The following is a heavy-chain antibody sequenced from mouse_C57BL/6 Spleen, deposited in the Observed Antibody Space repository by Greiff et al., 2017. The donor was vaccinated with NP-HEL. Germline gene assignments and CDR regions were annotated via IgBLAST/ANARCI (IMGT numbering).Heavy chain of an antibody. J-gene: IGHJ1*03. CDR1: GFTFSDAW. Sequence: EVQLVESGGGLVQPGGSMKLSCAASGFTFSDAWMDWVRQSPEKGLEWVAEIRNKANNHATYYAVYVKGRVTISSDDSKSSVYLQMNSLRAEDTGMYYGTRLVYYYSSSPWYFDVWGTGTTVTVSS. CDR3: TRLVYYYSSSPWYFDV. CDR2: IRNKANNHAT. D-gene: IGHD1-1*01. V-gene: IGHV6-6*01.